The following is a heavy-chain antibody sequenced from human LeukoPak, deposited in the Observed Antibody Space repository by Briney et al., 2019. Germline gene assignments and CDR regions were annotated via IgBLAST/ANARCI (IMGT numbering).Heavy chain of an antibody. CDR2: ISNNGGYT. D-gene: IGHD2-15*01. V-gene: IGHV3-23*01. CDR1: GFTFSSSA. Sequence: GGSLRLSCAASGFTFSSSAMSWVRQAPGKGLEWISAISNNGGYTYYADSVQGRFTISRDNSKSTLCLQMNSLRAEDTAVYYCAKQLGYCSDGSCYFPYWGQGTLVTVSS. CDR3: AKQLGYCSDGSCYFPY. J-gene: IGHJ4*02.